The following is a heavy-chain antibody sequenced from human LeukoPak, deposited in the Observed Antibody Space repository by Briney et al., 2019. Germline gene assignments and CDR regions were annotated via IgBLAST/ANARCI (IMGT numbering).Heavy chain of an antibody. CDR1: GGSFSGYY. CDR3: ARDPPYYYDSSGYYVDHAFDI. D-gene: IGHD3-22*01. V-gene: IGHV4-31*11. CDR2: IYYSGST. J-gene: IGHJ3*02. Sequence: SETLSLTCAVYGGSFSGYYWSWIRQHPGKGLEWIGYIYYSGSTYYNPSLKSRVTISVDTSKNQFSLKLSSVTAADTAVYYCARDPPYYYDSSGYYVDHAFDIWGQGTMVTVSS.